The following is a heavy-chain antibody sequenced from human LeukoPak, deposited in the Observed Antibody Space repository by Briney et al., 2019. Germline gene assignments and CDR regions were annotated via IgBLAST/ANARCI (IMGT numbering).Heavy chain of an antibody. D-gene: IGHD3-10*01. CDR2: IIPIFGTA. V-gene: IGHV1-69*13. CDR3: ARGDYYGSGNTDY. J-gene: IGHJ4*02. Sequence: SVKVSCKASGYTFTSYAISWVRRAPGQGLEWMGGIIPIFGTANYAQKFQGRVTITADESTSTAYMELSSLRSEDTAVYYCARGDYYGSGNTDYWGQGTLVTVSS. CDR1: GYTFTSYA.